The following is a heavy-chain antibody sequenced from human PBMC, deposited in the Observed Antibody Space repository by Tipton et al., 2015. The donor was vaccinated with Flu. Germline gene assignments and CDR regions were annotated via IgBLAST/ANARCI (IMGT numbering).Heavy chain of an antibody. CDR1: GGSFSGYY. J-gene: IGHJ6*02. CDR2: IDHSGTT. CDR3: ARSVVGSGSQYPVGYYYYGMDV. Sequence: TLSLTCVVHGGSFSGYYWSWIRRSPGKGLEWIGEIDHSGTTNYSPSLKSRVTISRDTSKIQFSLNMGSVTAADTALYYCARSVVGSGSQYPVGYYYYGMDVWGQGTTVTVSS. V-gene: IGHV4-34*01. D-gene: IGHD3-10*01.